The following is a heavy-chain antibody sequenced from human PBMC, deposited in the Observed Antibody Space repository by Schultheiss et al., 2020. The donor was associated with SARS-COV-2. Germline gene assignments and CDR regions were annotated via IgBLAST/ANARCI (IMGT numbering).Heavy chain of an antibody. CDR1: GFTFSSYG. CDR2: ISYDGSNK. J-gene: IGHJ3*02. Sequence: GGSLRLSCAASGFTFSSYGMHWVRQAPGKGLEWVAVISYDGSNKYYADSVKGRFTISRDNSKNTLYLQMNSLRAEDTAVYYCARPAVTTDAFDIWGQGTMVTVS. CDR3: ARPAVTTDAFDI. V-gene: IGHV3-30*03. D-gene: IGHD4-17*01.